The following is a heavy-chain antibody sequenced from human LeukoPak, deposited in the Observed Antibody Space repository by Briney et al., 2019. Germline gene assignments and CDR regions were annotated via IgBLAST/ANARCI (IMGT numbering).Heavy chain of an antibody. D-gene: IGHD4-23*01. CDR3: APAIYGGNSIDY. CDR1: GFTFSSYS. V-gene: IGHV3-21*01. J-gene: IGHJ4*02. Sequence: GGSLRLSCAASGFTFSSYSMNWVRQAPGKGLEWVSSIGSSSTYRYYADSVKGRFTISRDNAKSSLYLQMNSLRAEDTAVYYCAPAIYGGNSIDYWGQGTLSPSPQ. CDR2: IGSSSTYR.